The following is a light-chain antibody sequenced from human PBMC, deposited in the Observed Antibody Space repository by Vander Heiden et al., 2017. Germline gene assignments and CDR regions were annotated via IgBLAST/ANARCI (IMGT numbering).Light chain of an antibody. J-gene: IGKJ2*01. Sequence: DIQMTQSPSSLSASVGDRVTITCRASQSISSYLNWYQQKPGKAPKLLIYAASSLQSGVPSRFSGSGSGTDFTLTISSLQPEDFATYYCQQSYSTPYTFGQWIKLEIK. V-gene: IGKV1-39*01. CDR2: AAS. CDR3: QQSYSTPYT. CDR1: QSISSY.